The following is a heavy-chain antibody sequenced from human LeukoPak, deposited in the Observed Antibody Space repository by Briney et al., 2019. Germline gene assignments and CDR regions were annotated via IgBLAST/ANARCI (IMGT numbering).Heavy chain of an antibody. CDR3: TGETYYFDH. D-gene: IGHD3-10*01. Sequence: PGGSLRLSCAASGFTFSSYSMMWVRQAPGKGLEWVSYISSSSTTIHYADSVKGRFTISRDNPKTSLSLQTNILRPEDTAMYYCTGETYYFDHWGQGALVTVSS. CDR2: ISSSSTTI. CDR1: GFTFSSYS. V-gene: IGHV3-48*01. J-gene: IGHJ4*02.